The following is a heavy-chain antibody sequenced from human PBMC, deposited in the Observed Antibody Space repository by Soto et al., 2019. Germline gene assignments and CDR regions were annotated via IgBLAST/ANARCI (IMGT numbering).Heavy chain of an antibody. J-gene: IGHJ5*02. Sequence: GGSLRLSCAASGFTFSSYAMSWVRQAPGKGLEWVSAISGSGGSTYYADSVKGRFTISRDNSKNTLYLQMNSLRAEDTAVYYCAKDYDILTGYGSWFDPWGQGTLVTVSS. CDR3: AKDYDILTGYGSWFDP. D-gene: IGHD3-9*01. V-gene: IGHV3-23*01. CDR2: ISGSGGST. CDR1: GFTFSSYA.